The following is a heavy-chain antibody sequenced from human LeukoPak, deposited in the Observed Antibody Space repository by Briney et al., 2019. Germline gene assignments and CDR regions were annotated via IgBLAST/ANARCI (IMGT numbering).Heavy chain of an antibody. CDR1: GYTFTSYY. CDR2: IDPSGGST. CDR3: ARAWEAVPGHYGVIDY. J-gene: IGHJ4*02. Sequence: ASVKVSCKASGYTFTSYYMHRVRQAPGQGLEWMGIIDPSGGSTTFAQKFQGRVTMTRDMSTSTVYMELNSLRSEDTAVFYCARAWEAVPGHYGVIDYWGQGTLVTVSS. V-gene: IGHV1-46*01. D-gene: IGHD1-26*01.